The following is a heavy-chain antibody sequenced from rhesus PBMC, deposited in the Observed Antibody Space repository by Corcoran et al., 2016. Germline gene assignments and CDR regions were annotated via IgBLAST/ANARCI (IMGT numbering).Heavy chain of an antibody. CDR2: ISGRSVST. J-gene: IGHJ4*01. CDR1: GGCISSRNW. Sequence: QVQLQESGPGLVKPSETLSLTCAVAGGCISSRNWWSWIRQPPGKGLERIGHISGRSVSTYNNPSLKGQGTISTGTAKNQFCLKLRSVTATYAAVDCCARTSKDYYGSGYIDYWGQGVLVTVSS. V-gene: IGHV4-65*01. CDR3: ARTSKDYYGSGYIDY. D-gene: IGHD3-28*01.